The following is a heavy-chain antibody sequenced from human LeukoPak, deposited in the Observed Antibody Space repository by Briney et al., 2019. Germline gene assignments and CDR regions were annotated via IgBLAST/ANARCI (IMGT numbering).Heavy chain of an antibody. CDR1: GFTVSSNY. J-gene: IGHJ5*02. Sequence: GGSLRLSCAASGFTVSSNYMSWVREAPGKGLGWVSVIYSGGSTYYADSVRGRFTISRHNAKNTLYLQMNSLRVEDTAVYYCARGTYSSSWHPWGQGTLVTVSS. V-gene: IGHV3-53*04. CDR3: ARGTYSSSWHP. CDR2: IYSGGST. D-gene: IGHD6-13*01.